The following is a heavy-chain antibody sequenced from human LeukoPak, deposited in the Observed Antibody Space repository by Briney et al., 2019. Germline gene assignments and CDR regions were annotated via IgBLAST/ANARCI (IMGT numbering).Heavy chain of an antibody. Sequence: PGGSLRLSCAASGFTFSSYAMHWVRQAPGKGLEWVAVISYDGSNKYYADSVKGRFTISRDNSKSTLYLQMNSLRAEDTAVYYCARDPPPNWNYSHYYYYMDVWGKGTTVTVSS. V-gene: IGHV3-30*01. J-gene: IGHJ6*03. CDR1: GFTFSSYA. D-gene: IGHD1-7*01. CDR3: ARDPPPNWNYSHYYYYMDV. CDR2: ISYDGSNK.